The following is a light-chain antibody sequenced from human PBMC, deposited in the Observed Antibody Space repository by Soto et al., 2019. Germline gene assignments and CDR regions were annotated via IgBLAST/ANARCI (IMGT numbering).Light chain of an antibody. CDR1: QSVSSSY. J-gene: IGKJ2*01. V-gene: IGKV3-20*01. CDR3: QQYGSSSYT. Sequence: EIVLTQSPGTLSLSPGERATLSCRASQSVSSSYLAWYQQKPGQAPRLLIYGASSTATGIPDTFSGSGSGTDFNFTISRLEPEDFAVYYCQQYGSSSYTFGQGTKLESK. CDR2: GAS.